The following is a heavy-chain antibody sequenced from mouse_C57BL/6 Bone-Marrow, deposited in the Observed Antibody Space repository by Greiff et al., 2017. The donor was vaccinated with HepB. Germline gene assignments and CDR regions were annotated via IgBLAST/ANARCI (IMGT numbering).Heavy chain of an antibody. CDR2: IDPSDSYT. V-gene: IGHV1-69*01. J-gene: IGHJ2*01. D-gene: IGHD4-1*01. CDR3: ARTGYYFDY. Sequence: LQQPGAELVMPGASVKLSCKASGYTFTSYWMHWVKQRPGQGLEWIGEIDPSDSYTNYNQKFKGKSTLTVDKSSSTAYMQLSSLTSEDSAVYYCARTGYYFDYWGQGTTLTVSS. CDR1: GYTFTSYW.